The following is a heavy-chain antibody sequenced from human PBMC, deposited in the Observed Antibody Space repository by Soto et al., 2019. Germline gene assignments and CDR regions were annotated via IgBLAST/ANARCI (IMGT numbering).Heavy chain of an antibody. CDR2: VDSGGIT. Sequence: GGSLRLSCAASGFTFSDYPMTWVRRAPGQGLEWVSSVDSGGITDYSDSVKGRFTISRDNSKSTLYLQMNSLRAEDTATYFCAKYSARGSRYFDFWGQGTLVTVSS. CDR3: AKYSARGSRYFDF. D-gene: IGHD6-25*01. CDR1: GFTFSDYP. V-gene: IGHV3-23*01. J-gene: IGHJ4*02.